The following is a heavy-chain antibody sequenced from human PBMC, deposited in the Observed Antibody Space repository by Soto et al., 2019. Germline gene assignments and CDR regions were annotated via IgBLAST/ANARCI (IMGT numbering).Heavy chain of an antibody. CDR2: ISGSGGST. J-gene: IGHJ3*02. CDR3: AREPPTYCSRNSCRGPGAFDI. CDR1: GFTFSSYA. V-gene: IGHV3-23*01. Sequence: GGSLRLSCAASGFTFSSYAMSWVRQAPGKGLEWVSAISGSGGSTYYADSVKGRFTISRDNSKNTLYLQMNSLRAEDTAVYYCAREPPTYCSRNSCRGPGAFDIWGQGTMVTVSS. D-gene: IGHD2-2*01.